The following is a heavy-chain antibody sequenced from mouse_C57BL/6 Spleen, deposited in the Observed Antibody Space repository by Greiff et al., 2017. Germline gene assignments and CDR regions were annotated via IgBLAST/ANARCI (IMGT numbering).Heavy chain of an antibody. D-gene: IGHD1-1*01. CDR3: ARGSSLRVCAMDY. J-gene: IGHJ4*01. V-gene: IGHV2-2*01. Sequence: QVQLQQSGPGLVQPSQSLSITCTVSGFSLTSYGVHWVRQSPGKGLEWLGVIWSGGSTDYNAAFISRLSISKDNSKSQVFLKMNSLQADDTSIYYCARGSSLRVCAMDYWGQGTSVTVSS. CDR1: GFSLTSYG. CDR2: IWSGGST.